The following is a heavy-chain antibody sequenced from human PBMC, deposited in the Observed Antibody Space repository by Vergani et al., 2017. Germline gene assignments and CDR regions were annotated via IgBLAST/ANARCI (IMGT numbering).Heavy chain of an antibody. D-gene: IGHD2-15*01. V-gene: IGHV3-23*01. Sequence: EVQLLESGGGLVQPGGSLRLSCAASGFTFSRYYMSWVRQAPGKGLEWGSAISGIGGSKYSADSVKGRFTYYADSVKGRFTISRDKSKNTLYLQMNSLRAEDTXVYYCAKDYSGDYYFDYWGQGTLVTVSS. CDR3: AKDYSGDYYFDY. J-gene: IGHJ4*02. CDR2: ISGIGGSKYSADSVKGRFT. CDR1: GFTFSRYY.